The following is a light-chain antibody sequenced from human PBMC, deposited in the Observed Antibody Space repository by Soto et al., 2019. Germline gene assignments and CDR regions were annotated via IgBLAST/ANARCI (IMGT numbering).Light chain of an antibody. CDR3: TSPTPGSLYV. CDR1: SSDVGHYNY. V-gene: IGLV2-14*01. CDR2: MVS. J-gene: IGLJ1*01. Sequence: QSVLTQPASVSGSPGQSITISCTGTSSDVGHYNYVSWYQQYPGRVPKLLIYMVSNRPSGVSNRFSGSKSGNTASLTISGLQAEDEADYFCTSPTPGSLYVFGTGTKVTV.